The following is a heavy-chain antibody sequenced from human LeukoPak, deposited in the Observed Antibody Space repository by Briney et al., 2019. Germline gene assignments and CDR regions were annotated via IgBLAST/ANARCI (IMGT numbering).Heavy chain of an antibody. Sequence: RTGGSLRLSCAASGFTFSSYSMNWVRQAPGKGLEWVSYISSSSSTIYYADSVKGRFTISRDNSKNTLYLQMNSLRAEDTAVYYCARDHAYYDSSGGWKYYYGMDVWGQGTTVTVSS. CDR3: ARDHAYYDSSGGWKYYYGMDV. CDR1: GFTFSSYS. J-gene: IGHJ6*02. CDR2: ISSSSSTI. V-gene: IGHV3-48*01. D-gene: IGHD3-22*01.